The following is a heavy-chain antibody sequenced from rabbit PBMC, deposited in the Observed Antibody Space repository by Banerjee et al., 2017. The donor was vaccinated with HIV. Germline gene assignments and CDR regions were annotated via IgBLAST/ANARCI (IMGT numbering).Heavy chain of an antibody. J-gene: IGHJ2*01. Sequence: QSLEESGGDLVKPGASLTLTCTASGFSFSSSYYMCWVRQAPGKGLEWIACIYAGSSGSTYYASWAKGRFTISKASSTTVTLQMTSLTAADTATYFCAGRRSGVYAFDPWGPGTLVTVS. CDR1: GFSFSSSYY. CDR3: AGRRSGVYAFDP. V-gene: IGHV1S40*01. D-gene: IGHD1-1*01. CDR2: IYAGSSGST.